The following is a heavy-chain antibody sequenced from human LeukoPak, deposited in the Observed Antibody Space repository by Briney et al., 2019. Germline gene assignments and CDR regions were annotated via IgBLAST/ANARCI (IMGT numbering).Heavy chain of an antibody. CDR2: IFPTSREI. D-gene: IGHD5-18*01. J-gene: IGHJ4*02. V-gene: IGHV3-23*01. CDR3: ATYRQVMLPFES. Sequence: PGGSLRLSCAASGFTFSSFAMIWVRQPPGKGLERVSSIFPTSREIHYADSVRGRFTISRDNSKSTLSLQMNSLRAEDTAIYYCATYRQVMLPFESWGQGTLVTVSS. CDR1: GFTFSSFA.